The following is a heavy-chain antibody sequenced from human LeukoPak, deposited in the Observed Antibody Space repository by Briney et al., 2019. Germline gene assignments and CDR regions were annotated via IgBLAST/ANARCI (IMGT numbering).Heavy chain of an antibody. V-gene: IGHV1-2*02. CDR3: ARAVVRGARNDY. Sequence: ASVKVSCKASRYTFTGYYMHWVRQAPGQGLEWMGWIYPNSGGTNYAQKFQGRVTMTRDTSISTAYMELSRLRSDDTAVYYCARAVVRGARNDYWGQGTLVTVSS. CDR1: RYTFTGYY. D-gene: IGHD3-10*01. J-gene: IGHJ4*02. CDR2: IYPNSGGT.